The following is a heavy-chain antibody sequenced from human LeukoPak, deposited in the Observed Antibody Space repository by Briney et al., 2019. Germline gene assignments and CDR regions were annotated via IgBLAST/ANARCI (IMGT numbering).Heavy chain of an antibody. Sequence: SVKVSCRASGGTFSSYAISWVRQAPGQGLEWMGGIIPIFGTANYAQKFQGRVTITTDESTSTAYMELSSLRSEDTAVYYCAVDLVGATNYYYYYMDVWGKGTTVTVS. V-gene: IGHV1-69*05. CDR2: IIPIFGTA. CDR3: AVDLVGATNYYYYYMDV. CDR1: GGTFSSYA. J-gene: IGHJ6*03. D-gene: IGHD1-26*01.